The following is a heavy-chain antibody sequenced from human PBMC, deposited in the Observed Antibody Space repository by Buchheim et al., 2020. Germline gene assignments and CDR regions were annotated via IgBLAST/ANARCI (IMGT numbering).Heavy chain of an antibody. CDR3: ARDPTYYYDSSGSGEGYFDY. D-gene: IGHD3-22*01. CDR1: GGTFSSYA. Sequence: QVQLVQSGAEVKKPGSSVKVSCKASGGTFSSYAISWVRQAPGQGLEWMGGIIPIFGTANYAQKFQGRGTITADESTSTAYMELSSLRSEDTAVYYCARDPTYYYDSSGSGEGYFDYWGQGTL. CDR2: IIPIFGTA. J-gene: IGHJ4*02. V-gene: IGHV1-69*01.